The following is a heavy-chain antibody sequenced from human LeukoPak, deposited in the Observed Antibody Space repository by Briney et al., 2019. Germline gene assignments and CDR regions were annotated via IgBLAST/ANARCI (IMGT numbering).Heavy chain of an antibody. J-gene: IGHJ4*02. V-gene: IGHV3-20*04. CDR1: GFTFDDYC. Sequence: GGSLTLSCAASGFTFDDYCMSWVRQAPGKGLEWVSGINWNGGSTGYADSVKGRFTISRDNDKNSLYLQMNSLRAEDTALYYCARGPGQWLTTFDYWGQGTLVTVSS. CDR3: ARGPGQWLTTFDY. CDR2: INWNGGST. D-gene: IGHD6-19*01.